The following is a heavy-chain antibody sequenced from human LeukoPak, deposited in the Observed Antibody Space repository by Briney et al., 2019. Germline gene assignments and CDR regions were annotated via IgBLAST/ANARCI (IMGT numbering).Heavy chain of an antibody. J-gene: IGHJ5*02. CDR3: AKSGKVAAAGKFDP. CDR1: GFTFSSSA. Sequence: GGSLRLSCAASGFTFSSSAMHWVRQAPGKGLEWVAVISYDGRDIQYADSVKGRFTISRDNSKNTLYPQMNSLRAEDTAVYYCAKSGKVAAAGKFDPWGQGTLVTVSS. V-gene: IGHV3-30*04. CDR2: ISYDGRDI. D-gene: IGHD6-13*01.